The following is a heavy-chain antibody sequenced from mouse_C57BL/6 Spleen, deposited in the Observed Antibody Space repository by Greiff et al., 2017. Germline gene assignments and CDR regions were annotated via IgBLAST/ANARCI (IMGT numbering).Heavy chain of an antibody. J-gene: IGHJ1*03. D-gene: IGHD2-4*01. Sequence: LVESGAELVKPGASVKLSCKASGYTFTEYTIHWVKQRSGQGLEWIGWFYPGSGSIKYNEKFKDKATLTADKSSSTVYMELSRLTSEDSAVYFCARHGQIYYDYPWYFDVWGTGTTVTVSS. CDR2: FYPGSGSI. CDR1: GYTFTEYT. V-gene: IGHV1-62-2*01. CDR3: ARHGQIYYDYPWYFDV.